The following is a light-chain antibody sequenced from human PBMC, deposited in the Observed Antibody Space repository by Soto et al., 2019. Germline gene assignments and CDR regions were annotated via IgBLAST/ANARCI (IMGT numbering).Light chain of an antibody. V-gene: IGLV2-14*01. Sequence: QSALTQPASVSGSPGQSITISCSGTSSDIGGYKYVSWYQQLPDKAPKLMIYEVSNRPSGVSNRFSGSKSGTTASLTISGLQAEDEAHYYCSSYTSTSTLVFGGGTKLTVL. CDR2: EVS. CDR3: SSYTSTSTLV. CDR1: SSDIGGYKY. J-gene: IGLJ3*02.